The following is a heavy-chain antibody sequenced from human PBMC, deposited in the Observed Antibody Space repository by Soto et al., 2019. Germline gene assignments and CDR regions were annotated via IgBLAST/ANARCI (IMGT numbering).Heavy chain of an antibody. Sequence: ASVKVSCKASGYTFTAYTIHWVRQAPGQSLEWMGWINAANGATKYSEKLQGRVTITRDTSARTAYMDLSSLSSKDTAVYFCARVSFETSGFADYWGQGTLVTVSS. D-gene: IGHD5-12*01. CDR3: ARVSFETSGFADY. CDR2: INAANGAT. J-gene: IGHJ4*02. CDR1: GYTFTAYT. V-gene: IGHV1-3*01.